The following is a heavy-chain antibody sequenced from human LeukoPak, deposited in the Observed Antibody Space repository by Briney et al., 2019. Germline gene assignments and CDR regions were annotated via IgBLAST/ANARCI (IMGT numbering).Heavy chain of an antibody. CDR2: IXYGGNI. V-gene: IGHV4-39*01. Sequence: SETLSLTCSVSGDSIATTSXYXAWIRXPPXXXXXXXXSIXYGGNIXXDPXXXXXXXIXIDTSKNQFSLSLTSVTAADTAVYFCARQIRYTYDPNWFHPWGQGTLVTVSS. J-gene: IGHJ5*02. CDR3: ARQIRYTYDPNWFHP. CDR1: GDSIATTSXY. D-gene: IGHD5-12*01.